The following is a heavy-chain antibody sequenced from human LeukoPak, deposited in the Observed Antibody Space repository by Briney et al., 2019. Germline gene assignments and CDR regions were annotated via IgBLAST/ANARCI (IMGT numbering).Heavy chain of an antibody. D-gene: IGHD4-17*01. CDR3: AKAGRLGDYYYYYYMDV. V-gene: IGHV3-30*02. CDR2: IRYDGSNK. J-gene: IGHJ6*03. Sequence: PGGSLRLSCAASGFTFSNAWMSWVRQAPGKGLEWVAFIRYDGSNKYYADSVKGRFTISRDNSKNTLYLQMNSLRAEDTAVYYCAKAGRLGDYYYYYYMDVWGKGTTVTISS. CDR1: GFTFSNAW.